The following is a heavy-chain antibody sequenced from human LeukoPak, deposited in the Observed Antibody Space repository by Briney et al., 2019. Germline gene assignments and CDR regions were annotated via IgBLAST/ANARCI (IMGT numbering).Heavy chain of an antibody. J-gene: IGHJ4*02. CDR1: GFTFSNYW. Sequence: GGSLRLSCVASGFTFSNYWMSWVRQAPGKGLEWVANMKQEGRETYYVDSVKGRFTISRDNAKNSLYLQMNSLRAEDTAVYYCAREGTYSGYGLTDSWGQGTLVTVSS. D-gene: IGHD5-12*01. V-gene: IGHV3-7*05. CDR3: AREGTYSGYGLTDS. CDR2: MKQEGRET.